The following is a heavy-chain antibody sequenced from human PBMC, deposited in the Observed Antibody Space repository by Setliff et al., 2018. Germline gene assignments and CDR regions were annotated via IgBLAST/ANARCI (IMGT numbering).Heavy chain of an antibody. D-gene: IGHD3-22*01. CDR3: TRQASPHPDSSGYYYDLRFYYYMDV. CDR1: GLTFSGSA. J-gene: IGHJ6*03. CDR2: IRSRPDNYAT. V-gene: IGHV3-73*01. Sequence: GGSLRLSCAASGLTFSGSAMHWVRQASGKGLEWVGRIRSRPDNYATAYAASVKGRFTISRDDSKNTAYLQMNSLKTEDTAVYYCTRQASPHPDSSGYYYDLRFYYYMDVWGKGTTVTVSS.